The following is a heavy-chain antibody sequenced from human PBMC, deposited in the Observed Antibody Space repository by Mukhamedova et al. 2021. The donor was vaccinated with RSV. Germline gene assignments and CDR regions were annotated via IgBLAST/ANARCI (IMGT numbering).Heavy chain of an antibody. D-gene: IGHD3-10*01. CDR3: ARESTRGYYFDY. J-gene: IGHJ4*02. Sequence: LTISRDNAKNSLYLQMNSLRAEDTAVYYCARESTRGYYFDYWGQGTLVTVSS. V-gene: IGHV3-11*06.